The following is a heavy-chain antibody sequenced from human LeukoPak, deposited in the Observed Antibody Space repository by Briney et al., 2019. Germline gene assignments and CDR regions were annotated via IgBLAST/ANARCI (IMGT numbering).Heavy chain of an antibody. CDR2: IPYDGSNK. V-gene: IGHV3-30*18. CDR3: AKDRNAVTTRIPDY. Sequence: PGRSLRLSCAASEFTFSSYGMHWVRQAPGKGLEWVAVIPYDGSNKYYADSVKGRFTISRDNSKNTLYLQMNGLRAEDTAVYYCAKDRNAVTTRIPDYWGQGTLVTVSS. CDR1: EFTFSSYG. D-gene: IGHD4-17*01. J-gene: IGHJ4*02.